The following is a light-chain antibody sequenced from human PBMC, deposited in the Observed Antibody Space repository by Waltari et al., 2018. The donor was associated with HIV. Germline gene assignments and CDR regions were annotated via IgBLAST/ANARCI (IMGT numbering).Light chain of an antibody. J-gene: IGKJ4*01. CDR3: QQYDSYPLT. CDR2: KAS. Sequence: DFQMPRSPPPLSDSVGDRVTITCRPSQSISSWLAWYQQKPGKAPKVLIYKASSLGSGVPSRFSGSGSGTEFTLTISSLQPADFATYYCQQYDSYPLTFGGGTKVEIK. V-gene: IGKV1-5*03. CDR1: QSISSW.